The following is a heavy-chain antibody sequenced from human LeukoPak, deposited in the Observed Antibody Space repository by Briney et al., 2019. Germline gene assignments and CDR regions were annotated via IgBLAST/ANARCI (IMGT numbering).Heavy chain of an antibody. CDR1: GFTFSSYS. J-gene: IGHJ6*04. Sequence: GGSLRLSCAASGFTFSSYSMNWVRQAPGKGLEWVSSISSSSSYIYYADSVKGRFTISRDNAKNSLYLQMNSLRAEDTAVYYCARPGSGRLYYYGMDVWGKGTTVTVSS. V-gene: IGHV3-21*01. CDR2: ISSSSSYI. D-gene: IGHD3-10*01. CDR3: ARPGSGRLYYYGMDV.